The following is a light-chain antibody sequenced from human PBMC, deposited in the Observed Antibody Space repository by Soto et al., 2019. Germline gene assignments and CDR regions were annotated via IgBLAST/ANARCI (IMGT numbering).Light chain of an antibody. CDR1: QSVSSY. CDR2: DAS. Sequence: EIVLTQSPATLSLSPGERATLSCRASQSVSSYLAWYQQKPGQAPRLLIYDASNRATGIPARLSGSGSGTDFNLTISSLEPEDFAVYYCQQRSNWLFTFGPGTKVDSK. CDR3: QQRSNWLFT. J-gene: IGKJ3*01. V-gene: IGKV3-11*01.